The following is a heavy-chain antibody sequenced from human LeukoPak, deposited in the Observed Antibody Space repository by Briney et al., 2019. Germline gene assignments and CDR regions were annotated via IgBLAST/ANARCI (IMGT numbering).Heavy chain of an antibody. Sequence: KPGGSLRLSCAASGFTFSSYSMNWVRQAPGKGLEWVSSISSSSSYIYYADSVKGRFTISRDNAKNSLYLQMNSLRAEDTAVYYCARDSKGGDSSGYYPIDYWGQGTLVTVSS. CDR1: GFTFSSYS. J-gene: IGHJ4*02. CDR2: ISSSSSYI. V-gene: IGHV3-21*01. D-gene: IGHD3-22*01. CDR3: ARDSKGGDSSGYYPIDY.